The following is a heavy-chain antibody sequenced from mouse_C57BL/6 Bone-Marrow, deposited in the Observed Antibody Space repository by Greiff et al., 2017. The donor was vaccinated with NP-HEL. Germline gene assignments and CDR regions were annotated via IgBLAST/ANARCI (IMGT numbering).Heavy chain of an antibody. Sequence: QVQLKESGAELVKPGASVKISCKASGYAFSSYWMNWMKQRPGKGLEWIGQIYPGDGGTNYNGKFKGKATLTADKSSSTAYMQLSSLTSEDSAVYFCARSRPCSNYERYYFDHWGQGTTLTVSS. V-gene: IGHV1-80*01. CDR1: GYAFSSYW. CDR2: IYPGDGGT. CDR3: ARSRPCSNYERYYFDH. D-gene: IGHD2-5*01. J-gene: IGHJ2*01.